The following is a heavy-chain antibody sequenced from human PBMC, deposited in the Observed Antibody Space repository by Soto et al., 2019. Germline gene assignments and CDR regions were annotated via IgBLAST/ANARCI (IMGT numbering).Heavy chain of an antibody. CDR1: GGSFSGYY. Sequence: PSETLSLTCAVYGGSFSGYYWSWIRQPPGKGLEWIGEINHSGSTNYNPSLKSRVTISVDTSKNQFSLKLSSVTAADTAVYYCARQGSGRRDFDYWGRGTLVTVSS. V-gene: IGHV4-34*01. CDR2: INHSGST. D-gene: IGHD3-10*01. CDR3: ARQGSGRRDFDY. J-gene: IGHJ4*02.